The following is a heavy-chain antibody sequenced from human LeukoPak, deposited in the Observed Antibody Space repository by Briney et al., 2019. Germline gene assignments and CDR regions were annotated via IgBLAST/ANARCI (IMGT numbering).Heavy chain of an antibody. CDR3: ARWVEVLGAFDI. D-gene: IGHD2-15*01. CDR2: ISYDGSNK. CDR1: GFTFSSYA. V-gene: IGHV3-30-3*01. Sequence: GGSLRLSCAASGFTFSSYAMHWVRQAPGKGLEWVAVISYDGSNKYYADSVKGRFTISRDNSKNTLYLQMNSLRAEDTAVYYCARWVEVLGAFDIWGQGTMVTVSS. J-gene: IGHJ3*02.